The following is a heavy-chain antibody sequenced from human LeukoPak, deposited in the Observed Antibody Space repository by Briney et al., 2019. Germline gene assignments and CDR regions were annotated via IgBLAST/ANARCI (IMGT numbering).Heavy chain of an antibody. D-gene: IGHD6-13*01. J-gene: IGHJ3*01. CDR3: AKARIASAGTGAFDV. CDR2: FSATDGSA. Sequence: GGSLRFSCAASGFTVSSYGMTWVRQAQGKGLEWVSAFSATDGSAQYAESVKGRLTISRDNSKNSLYLQMNSLRDEDTAVYYCAKARIASAGTGAFDVWGQGTMVTVSS. V-gene: IGHV3-23*01. CDR1: GFTVSSYG.